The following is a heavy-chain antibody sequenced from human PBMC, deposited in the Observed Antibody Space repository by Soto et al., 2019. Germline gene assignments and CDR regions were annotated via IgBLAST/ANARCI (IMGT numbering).Heavy chain of an antibody. CDR1: GGSVSSGSYY. J-gene: IGHJ4*02. D-gene: IGHD3-9*01. V-gene: IGHV4-61*01. CDR3: ARGHYDILTGYPHRFDY. CDR2: IYYSGST. Sequence: QVQLQESGPGLVKPSETLSLTCTVSGGSVSSGSYYWSWIRQPPGKGLEWIGYIYYSGSTNYNPSLKSRVTISVDTSKNQFSLKLSSVTAADTAVYYCARGHYDILTGYPHRFDYWGQGTLVTVSS.